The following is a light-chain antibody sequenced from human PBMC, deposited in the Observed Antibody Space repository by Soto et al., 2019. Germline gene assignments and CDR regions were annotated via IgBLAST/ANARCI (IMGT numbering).Light chain of an antibody. CDR1: QSVSSSY. V-gene: IGKV3-20*01. J-gene: IGKJ1*01. CDR2: GAS. Sequence: DIVLTQSPGPLSLSPGERATLSCRSSQSVSSSYLAWYQQKPGQAPRLLIYGASSRATGIPDRFSGSWSGTDCTLTISRLEPEDVAVYYCQQYGSSRWTLGQGTKVDIK. CDR3: QQYGSSRWT.